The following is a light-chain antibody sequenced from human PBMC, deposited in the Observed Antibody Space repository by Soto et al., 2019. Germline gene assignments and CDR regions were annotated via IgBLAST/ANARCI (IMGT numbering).Light chain of an antibody. CDR1: SNNVGGYNY. CDR3: CSYAGTYTWI. Sequence: QSALTQPRSVSGSPGQSVTISCTGASNNVGGYNYVSWYQHHPGKVPQLIIYDVTKRPSGVPDRFSGSKSGNTASLTISGLQVEDEADYYCCSYAGTYTWIFGGGTHLTVL. CDR2: DVT. V-gene: IGLV2-11*01. J-gene: IGLJ2*01.